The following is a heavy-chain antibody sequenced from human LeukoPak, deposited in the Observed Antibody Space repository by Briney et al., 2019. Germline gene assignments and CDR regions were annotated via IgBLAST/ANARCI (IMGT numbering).Heavy chain of an antibody. Sequence: GRSLRLSCAASGFTFSSYGMHWVRQAPGKGLEWVAVISYDGSNKYYADSVKGRFTISRDNSKDTLYLQMNSLRAEDTAIYYCTRDAYNFNDFDYWGQGTLVTVSS. CDR2: ISYDGSNK. D-gene: IGHD5-24*01. V-gene: IGHV3-30*03. CDR3: TRDAYNFNDFDY. J-gene: IGHJ4*02. CDR1: GFTFSSYG.